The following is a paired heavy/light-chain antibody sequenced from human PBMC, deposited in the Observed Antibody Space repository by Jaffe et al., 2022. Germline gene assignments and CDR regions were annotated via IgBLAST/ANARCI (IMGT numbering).Light chain of an antibody. Sequence: SYVLTQPPSVSVAPGQTATITCAGNNIGSKSVHWYQQKPGQAPVLVVYDDNDRPSGIPERFSGSNSGNTATLTISRVDAGDEADYYCQVWDGSSDHVVFGGGTKLTVL. CDR1: NIGSKS. V-gene: IGLV3-21*02. J-gene: IGLJ2*01. CDR2: DDN. CDR3: QVWDGSSDHVV.
Heavy chain of an antibody. CDR3: ARVSGEFRDY. CDR1: GFTFSGYT. D-gene: IGHD3-16*01. Sequence: EVQLVESGGGLVKPGGSLRLSCAASGFTFSGYTLNWVRQAPGKGLEWVSSITSTSRSKFYADSVKGRFTISRDNAKNSLYLQMNSLRAEDTAVYYCARVSGEFRDYWGQGTLVTVSS. V-gene: IGHV3-21*01. CDR2: ITSTSRSK. J-gene: IGHJ4*02.